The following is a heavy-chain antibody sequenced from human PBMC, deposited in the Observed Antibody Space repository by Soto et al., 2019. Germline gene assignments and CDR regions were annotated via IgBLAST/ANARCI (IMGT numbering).Heavy chain of an antibody. CDR2: ISWNSASI. J-gene: IGHJ5*02. CDR3: AKDPTRNYASARGWKGWFDP. V-gene: IGHV3-9*01. CDR1: GFTFDDYA. Sequence: EVQLGESGGGLVQPGRSLRLSCAASGFTFDDYAMHWVRQTPGKGLEWVSGISWNSASIGYADSVKGRFTISRANAKNSLYLQMNSLREEDTALYYCAKDPTRNYASARGWKGWFDPWGQGTLVTVSS. D-gene: IGHD3-10*01.